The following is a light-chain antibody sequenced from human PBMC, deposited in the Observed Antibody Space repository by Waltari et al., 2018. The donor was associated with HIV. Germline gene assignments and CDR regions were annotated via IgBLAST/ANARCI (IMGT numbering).Light chain of an antibody. CDR1: SSDVGGYDY. CDR2: DVT. Sequence: QSALTQPHSVSGSPGQSVTISCTGTSSDVGGYDYVSWNQQHPGKAPKFTIYDVTKRPAGVPARFSASKSGNTASLTISDLQTEDEADYYCSSFAGTYTWVFGGGTKLTVL. J-gene: IGLJ3*02. V-gene: IGLV2-11*01. CDR3: SSFAGTYTWV.